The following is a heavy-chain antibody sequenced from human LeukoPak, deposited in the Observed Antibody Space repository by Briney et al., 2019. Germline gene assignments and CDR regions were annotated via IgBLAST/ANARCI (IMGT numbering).Heavy chain of an antibody. CDR2: ISWDVGST. V-gene: IGHV3-43*01. CDR3: AKDRGSSWYDGKGGYMDV. D-gene: IGHD6-13*01. Sequence: GGSLRLSCEASGFTFEDYSMHWVRQAPGKGLEWVSLISWDVGSTSYADSVKGRFTISRDNSKSSLFLQMNSLRTEDTALYYCAKDRGSSWYDGKGGYMDVWGKGTTVTVSS. J-gene: IGHJ6*03. CDR1: GFTFEDYS.